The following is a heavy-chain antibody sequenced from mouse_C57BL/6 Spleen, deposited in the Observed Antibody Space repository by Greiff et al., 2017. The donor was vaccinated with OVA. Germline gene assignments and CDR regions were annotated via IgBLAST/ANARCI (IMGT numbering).Heavy chain of an antibody. CDR2: IRSKSNNYAT. Sequence: EADGGLVQPKGSLKLSCAASGFSFNTYAMNWVRQAPGKGLEWVARIRSKSNNYATYYADSVKDRFTISRDDSESMLYLQMNNLKTEDTAMYYCVRHELYFDYWGQGTTLTVSS. V-gene: IGHV10-1*01. J-gene: IGHJ2*01. CDR3: VRHELYFDY. CDR1: GFSFNTYA.